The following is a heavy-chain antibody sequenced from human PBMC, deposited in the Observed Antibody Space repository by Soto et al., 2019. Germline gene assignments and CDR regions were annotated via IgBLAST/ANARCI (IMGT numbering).Heavy chain of an antibody. V-gene: IGHV3-23*01. CDR3: ARDGLLYGSGYNWFDF. D-gene: IGHD3-10*01. Sequence: EVQLLESGGGLVQPGGSLRLSCAASGFTFTTYAMTWVRQPPGKGLDWVSAISGGGGSTYYADSVKGRFTISRENSKNTLYLQMNSLRVEDTAVYYCARDGLLYGSGYNWFDFWGQGTLVTVSS. J-gene: IGHJ5*01. CDR1: GFTFTTYA. CDR2: ISGGGGST.